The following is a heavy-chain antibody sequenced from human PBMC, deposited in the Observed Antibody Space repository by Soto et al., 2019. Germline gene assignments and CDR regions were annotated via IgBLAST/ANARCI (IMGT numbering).Heavy chain of an antibody. CDR3: ARGVDSFDH. Sequence: QIQLQESGPGLVKPSQTLSLTCSVSGDSMSSGGYYWTWIRQHPGKGLERIGYIYYSGSTFYNPSRKSRLAISLDMSKNQFSLKLTSVTAADTAMYYCARGVDSFDHWGQGTPVTVSS. CDR1: GDSMSSGGYY. V-gene: IGHV4-31*03. D-gene: IGHD3-10*01. J-gene: IGHJ4*02. CDR2: IYYSGST.